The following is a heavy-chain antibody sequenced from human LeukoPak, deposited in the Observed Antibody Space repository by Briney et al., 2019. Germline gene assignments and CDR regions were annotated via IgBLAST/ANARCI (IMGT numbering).Heavy chain of an antibody. CDR2: IYYSGST. J-gene: IGHJ4*02. CDR1: GGSISSGDYY. Sequence: SETLSLTCTVSGGSISSGDYYWSWLRQPPGKGLEWIGYIYYSGSTYYNPSLKSRVTISVDTSKNQFSLKLSSVTAADTAVYYCARGDSSSWYEEDYFDYWGQGTLVTVSS. D-gene: IGHD6-13*01. CDR3: ARGDSSSWYEEDYFDY. V-gene: IGHV4-30-4*01.